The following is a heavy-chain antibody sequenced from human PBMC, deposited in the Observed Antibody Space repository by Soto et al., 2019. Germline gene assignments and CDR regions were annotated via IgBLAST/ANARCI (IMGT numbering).Heavy chain of an antibody. Sequence: SVKVSCKTSGGTFSSYTISWVRQAPGQGLEWMGRIIPILGIANYAQKFQGRVTITADKSTSTAYMELSSLRSEDTAVYYCARVGAMYSSSFNWFHPWGQGTLVTVSS. CDR3: ARVGAMYSSSFNWFHP. CDR2: IIPILGIA. D-gene: IGHD6-6*01. J-gene: IGHJ5*02. V-gene: IGHV1-69*02. CDR1: GGTFSSYT.